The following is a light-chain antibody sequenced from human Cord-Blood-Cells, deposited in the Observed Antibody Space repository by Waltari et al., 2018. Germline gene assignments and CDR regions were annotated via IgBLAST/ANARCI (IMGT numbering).Light chain of an antibody. J-gene: IGLJ1*01. V-gene: IGLV2-11*01. Sequence: QSALTQPRSVSGSPGQSVTISCTGTSSDVGGYNYVSWYQQHPGKAPKLMMYEVSKRPSGVPYRFSGSKSGNTASLTIAGLQAEDEADYYCCSYAGSRYVFGTGTKVTVL. CDR1: SSDVGGYNY. CDR3: CSYAGSRYV. CDR2: EVS.